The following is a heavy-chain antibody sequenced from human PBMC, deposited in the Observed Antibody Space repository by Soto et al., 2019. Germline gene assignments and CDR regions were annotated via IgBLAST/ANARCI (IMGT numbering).Heavy chain of an antibody. Sequence: QVQLQQWGAGLLKPSETLSLTCAVYGGSFSGYYWSWIRQPPGKGLEWIGEINHRGSTNYNPSLTRRVTISVDMSKNQFYLKLSSVTAADTAWYYCAREENYWGKGTLVTVSS. CDR2: INHRGST. J-gene: IGHJ4*02. CDR3: AREENY. V-gene: IGHV4-34*01. CDR1: GGSFSGYY.